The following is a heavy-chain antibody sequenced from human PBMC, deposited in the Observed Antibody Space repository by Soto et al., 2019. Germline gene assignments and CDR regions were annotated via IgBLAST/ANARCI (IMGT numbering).Heavy chain of an antibody. D-gene: IGHD1-26*01. V-gene: IGHV1-69*01. Sequence: QVQLVQSGAEVKKPGSSVKVSCGASGGTFSSYPINWVRQAPGQGLEWMGGIIPFFGTSNYAQKFQGRDTITADESTSTAYMELRSLRSEDTAVYYCARVGHITNYGMAVWGQGTTVTVSS. CDR1: GGTFSSYP. J-gene: IGHJ6*02. CDR3: ARVGHITNYGMAV. CDR2: IIPFFGTS.